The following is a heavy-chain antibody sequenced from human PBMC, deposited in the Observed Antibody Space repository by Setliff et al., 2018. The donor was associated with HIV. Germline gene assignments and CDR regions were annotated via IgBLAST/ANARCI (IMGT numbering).Heavy chain of an antibody. J-gene: IGHJ6*02. D-gene: IGHD3-3*01. CDR3: ARGPRAPTQFLEWISYYYYGMDV. CDR2: MNPNSGNT. CDR1: GYTFTSYD. Sequence: RASVKVSCKASGYTFTSYDINWVRQATGQGLEWMGWMNPNSGNTGYAQKFQGRVTMTRNTSISTAYMELSSLRSEDTAVYYCARGPRAPTQFLEWISYYYYGMDVWGQGTTVTVSS. V-gene: IGHV1-8*02.